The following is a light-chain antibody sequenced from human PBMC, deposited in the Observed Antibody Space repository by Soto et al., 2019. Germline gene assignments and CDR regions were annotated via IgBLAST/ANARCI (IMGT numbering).Light chain of an antibody. V-gene: IGLV2-14*01. CDR2: DVS. Sequence: QSALTQPASVSGSPGQSITISCTGTSSDIGDYHYVSWYQQYPGKVPKLVIYDVSHRPSGVSNRFPGFKSGNTASLTISGLLAEDEGDYYCSSSTATTSLGVFGGGTKLTVL. CDR1: SSDIGDYHY. CDR3: SSSTATTSLGV. J-gene: IGLJ3*02.